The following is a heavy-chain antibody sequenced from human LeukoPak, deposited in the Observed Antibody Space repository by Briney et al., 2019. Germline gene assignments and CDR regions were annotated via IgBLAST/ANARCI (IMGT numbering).Heavy chain of an antibody. CDR3: ARGAPKYSGSYPLDYYYYMDV. CDR1: GYTFTGYY. J-gene: IGHJ6*03. Sequence: ASVKVSCKASGYTFTGYYMHWVRQAPGQGLEWMGWINPNSGGTNYAQKFQGRVTMTRDTSISTAYMELSRLRSDDTAVYYCARGAPKYSGSYPLDYYYYMDVWGKGTTVTVSS. CDR2: INPNSGGT. V-gene: IGHV1-2*02. D-gene: IGHD1-26*01.